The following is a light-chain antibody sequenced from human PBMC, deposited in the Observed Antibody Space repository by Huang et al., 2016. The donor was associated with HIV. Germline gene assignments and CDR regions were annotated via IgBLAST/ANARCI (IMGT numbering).Light chain of an antibody. CDR2: AAS. CDR3: QKYDSVPRT. V-gene: IGKV1-27*01. Sequence: DIQMTQYPSSLSASVGDRVTITCRASQDIKNYLAWYQQKAGQVPKLLIYAASSLQSGVPSRFSGSWSGTDFTLSIISLQPEDVAIYYCQKYDSVPRTFGQGTKVDIK. CDR1: QDIKNY. J-gene: IGKJ1*01.